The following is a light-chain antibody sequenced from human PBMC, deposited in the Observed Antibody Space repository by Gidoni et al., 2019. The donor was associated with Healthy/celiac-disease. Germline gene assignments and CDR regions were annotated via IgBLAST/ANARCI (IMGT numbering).Light chain of an antibody. CDR3: QQYGSAPYT. Sequence: EIVLTQSPGTLSFSPAERATLSCRASQSVSSSYLAWYQQKPGQAPRLLIYGASSRAPGSPDRFSGSGSGTDFTLTISRLEPEDFAVYYCQQYGSAPYTFGQWTKLEIK. CDR1: QSVSSSY. J-gene: IGKJ2*01. CDR2: GAS. V-gene: IGKV3-20*01.